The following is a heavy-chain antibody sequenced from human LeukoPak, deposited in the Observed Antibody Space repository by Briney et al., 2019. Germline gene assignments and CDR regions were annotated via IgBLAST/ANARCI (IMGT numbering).Heavy chain of an antibody. V-gene: IGHV3-23*01. Sequence: PGGSLRLSCVVSGFTFTITSMGWVRQAPGKGLEWVTVISGSGGTTDYADSVKGRFTISRDNSKNMLFLQMNSLRAEDTAVYFCVKRHGAGFYPFDYWGQGTPVTVSS. CDR1: GFTFTITS. CDR2: ISGSGGTT. J-gene: IGHJ4*02. CDR3: VKRHGAGFYPFDY. D-gene: IGHD4/OR15-4a*01.